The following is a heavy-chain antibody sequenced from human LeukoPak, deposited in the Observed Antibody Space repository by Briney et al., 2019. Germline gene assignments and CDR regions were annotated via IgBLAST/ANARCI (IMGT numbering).Heavy chain of an antibody. Sequence: SETLSLTCAVSGVTISSYYWSWIRQHPGKGLEWIGYLSDVGTNDYNPSLKGRVTISRDTSKNQFSLRLSSVTAADAAVYHCARDKAPGGKRWFDPWGQGALVIVSS. CDR3: ARDKAPGGKRWFDP. V-gene: IGHV4-59*01. D-gene: IGHD4-23*01. CDR2: LSDVGTN. CDR1: GVTISSYY. J-gene: IGHJ5*02.